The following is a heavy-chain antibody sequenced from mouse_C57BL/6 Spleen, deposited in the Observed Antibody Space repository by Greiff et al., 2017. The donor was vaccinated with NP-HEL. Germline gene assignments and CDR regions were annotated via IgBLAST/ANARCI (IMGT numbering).Heavy chain of an antibody. V-gene: IGHV7-1*01. J-gene: IGHJ4*01. CDR1: GFTFSDFY. CDR3: AREADYAMDY. Sequence: EVQLVESGGGLVQSGRSLRLSCATSGFTFSDFYMEWVRQAPGKGLEWIAASRNKANDYTTEYSASVKGRFIVSRDTSQSILYLQMNALRAEDTAIYYCAREADYAMDYWGQGTSVTVSS. CDR2: SRNKANDYTT.